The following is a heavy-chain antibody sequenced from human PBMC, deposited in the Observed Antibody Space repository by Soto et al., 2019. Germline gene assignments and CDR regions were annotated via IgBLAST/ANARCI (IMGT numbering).Heavy chain of an antibody. V-gene: IGHV4-39*01. J-gene: IGHJ5*02. CDR3: AKQTSETYYYGSGSFNWFDP. CDR1: GGSISSSSYY. CDR2: IYYSGST. Sequence: LRETLSLTCTVSGGSISSSSYYWGWIRQPPGKGLEWIGSIYYSGSTYYNPSLKSRVTISVDTSKNQFSLKLSSVTAADTAVYYCAKQTSETYYYGSGSFNWFDPWGQGTLVTVSS. D-gene: IGHD3-10*01.